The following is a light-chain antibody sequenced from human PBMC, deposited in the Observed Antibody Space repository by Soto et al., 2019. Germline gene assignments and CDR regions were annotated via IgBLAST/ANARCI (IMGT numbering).Light chain of an antibody. CDR2: GAS. J-gene: IGKJ5*01. V-gene: IGKV1-39*01. CDR1: QTISRN. CDR3: QQSDTIPIT. Sequence: DIQITQSPSSMSASVGDRITITCMASQTISRNLNWYQQKPGKAPNLLIYGASNLQSGVPSRFTGSGSGTDFALAISSLQPEDLATYYCQQSDTIPITVGQGTRLELK.